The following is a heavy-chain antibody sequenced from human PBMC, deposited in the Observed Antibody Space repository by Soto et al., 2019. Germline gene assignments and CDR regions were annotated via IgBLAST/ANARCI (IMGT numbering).Heavy chain of an antibody. CDR3: TGDHYVGLYAAFDT. CDR2: IKHDGSEK. J-gene: IGHJ3*02. V-gene: IGHV3-7*05. D-gene: IGHD3-16*01. CDR1: GFMFSNYW. Sequence: ESGGTLVQPGGSLRLSCVASGFMFSNYWMTWVRQAPGKGLEWVANIKHDGSEKQYVDSVKGRFTISRDNAKNSLYLHIDSLRADDTAVYFCTGDHYVGLYAAFDTWGQGTMVTVSS.